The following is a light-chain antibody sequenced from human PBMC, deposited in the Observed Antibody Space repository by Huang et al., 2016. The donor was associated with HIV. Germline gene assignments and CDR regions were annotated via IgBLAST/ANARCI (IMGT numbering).Light chain of an antibody. CDR2: KAA. V-gene: IGKV1-5*03. J-gene: IGKJ1*01. CDR1: QTITWW. CDR3: QQYNAYPWT. Sequence: DIQMTQSPSTLSASIGDRVTITCRASQTITWWWAWYQQKPGKAPKVLSYKAASLESGVPSRFIGSGSGTEFTLTISSLQPDDFATYYCQQYNAYPWTFGQGTKVEI.